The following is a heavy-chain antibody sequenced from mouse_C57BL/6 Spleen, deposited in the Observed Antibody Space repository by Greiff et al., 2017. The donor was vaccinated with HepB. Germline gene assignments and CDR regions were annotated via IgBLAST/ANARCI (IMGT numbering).Heavy chain of an antibody. V-gene: IGHV1-81*01. J-gene: IGHJ4*01. CDR1: GYTFTSYG. CDR2: IYPRSGNT. CDR3: ASSGDPYAMEY. D-gene: IGHD2-13*01. Sequence: VQLQESGAELARPGASVKLSCKASGYTFTSYGISWVKQRTGQGLEWIGEIYPRSGNTYYNEKFKGKATLTADKSSSTAYMELRSLTSEDSAVYFCASSGDPYAMEYWGQGTSVTVSS.